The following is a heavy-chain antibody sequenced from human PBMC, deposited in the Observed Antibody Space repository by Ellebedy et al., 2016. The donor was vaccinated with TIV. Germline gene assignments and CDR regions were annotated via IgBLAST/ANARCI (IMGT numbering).Heavy chain of an antibody. CDR2: MWFDGSNK. Sequence: GESLKISCAASGFTFGSYGLHWVRQAPGKGLEWVAYMWFDGSNKNYADSVKGRFTISRDNPKNTLYLQMNSLSAEETALYYCARFYASYGMDVWGQGTTVTVSS. CDR1: GFTFGSYG. CDR3: ARFYASYGMDV. J-gene: IGHJ6*02. D-gene: IGHD2/OR15-2a*01. V-gene: IGHV3-33*08.